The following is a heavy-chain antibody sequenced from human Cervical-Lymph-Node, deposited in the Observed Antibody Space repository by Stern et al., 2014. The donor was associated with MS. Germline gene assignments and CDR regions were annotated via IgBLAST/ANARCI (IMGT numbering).Heavy chain of an antibody. Sequence: QVQLXXXGAEVKKPGASVTVSCNVAGHPLSELAMHWLRQLPTRGLEWMGQFDPEDGETVYAQQFQGRLSMTEDTSTGTAYMTLTALRSEDTAVYYCATXXXXXWGPGTLVTVSS. CDR3: ATXXXXX. CDR1: GHPLSELA. V-gene: IGHV1-24*01. J-gene: IGHJ4*02. CDR2: FDPEDGET.